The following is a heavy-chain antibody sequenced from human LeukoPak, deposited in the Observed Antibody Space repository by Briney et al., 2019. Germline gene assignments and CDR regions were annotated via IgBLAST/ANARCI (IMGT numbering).Heavy chain of an antibody. Sequence: GASVKVSCKASGYTFTSYDINWVRQATGQGLEWMGWMNPNSGNTGYAQKFQGRVTMTRNTSISTAYMELSSLRSEDTAVYYCARTTVTTESYYYYGMDVWGQGTSVTVSS. D-gene: IGHD4-17*01. CDR2: MNPNSGNT. CDR1: GYTFTSYD. V-gene: IGHV1-8*01. CDR3: ARTTVTTESYYYYGMDV. J-gene: IGHJ6*02.